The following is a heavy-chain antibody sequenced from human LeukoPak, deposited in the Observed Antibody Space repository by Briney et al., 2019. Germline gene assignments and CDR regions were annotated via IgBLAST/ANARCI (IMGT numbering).Heavy chain of an antibody. Sequence: GGSLRLSCAASGFTFSSYAMSWVRQAPGKGLEWVSAISGSGGSTYYADSVKGRFTISRDNSKNTLYLQMNSLRAEDTAVYYCAKVPVAHSYVAGSSWSQYFQHWGQGTLVTVSS. CDR2: ISGSGGST. CDR1: GFTFSSYA. J-gene: IGHJ1*01. V-gene: IGHV3-23*01. CDR3: AKVPVAHSYVAGSSWSQYFQH. D-gene: IGHD6-13*01.